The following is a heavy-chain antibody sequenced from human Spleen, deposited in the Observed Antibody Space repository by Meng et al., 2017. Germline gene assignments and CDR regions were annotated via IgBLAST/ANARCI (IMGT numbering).Heavy chain of an antibody. V-gene: IGHV3-21*01. D-gene: IGHD3-10*01. CDR1: GFIFSSCS. CDR3: ASPYGSGSYRGY. Sequence: GESLKISCAASGFIFSSCSMNWVRLAPGKGLEWVSSISSSSSYIYYADSVKGRFTISRDNAKNSLYLQMNSLRAEDTAVYYCASPYGSGSYRGYWGQGTLVTVSS. CDR2: ISSSSSYI. J-gene: IGHJ4*02.